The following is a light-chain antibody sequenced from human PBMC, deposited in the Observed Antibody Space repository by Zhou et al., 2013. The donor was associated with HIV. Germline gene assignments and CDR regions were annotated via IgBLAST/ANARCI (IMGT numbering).Light chain of an antibody. CDR3: QQRSNWPNT. Sequence: VLTQSPGTLSLSPGERATLSCRASRNIYNNYLAWYQQRPGQALRLLINVASSRATGIPDRFSGSGSGTDFTLTISSLEPEDFAVYYCQQRSNWPNTFGQGTKLEIK. V-gene: IGKV3D-20*02. CDR1: RNIYNNY. CDR2: VAS. J-gene: IGKJ2*01.